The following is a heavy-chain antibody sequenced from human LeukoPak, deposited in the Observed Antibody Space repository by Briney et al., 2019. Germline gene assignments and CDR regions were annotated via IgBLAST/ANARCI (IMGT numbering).Heavy chain of an antibody. V-gene: IGHV4-59*01. CDR3: SRVTSSGWYAAGYYFDY. CDR1: GGSISSYY. CDR2: IYFSGST. D-gene: IGHD6-19*01. Sequence: PSETLSLTCTVSGGSISSYYWSWIRQPPGKGLEWIGYIYFSGSTNYNPSLKSGVTIYVDTSNKQFSLKTSSVTAAYTAVYYCSRVTSSGWYAAGYYFDYWGQGTLVTVSS. J-gene: IGHJ4*02.